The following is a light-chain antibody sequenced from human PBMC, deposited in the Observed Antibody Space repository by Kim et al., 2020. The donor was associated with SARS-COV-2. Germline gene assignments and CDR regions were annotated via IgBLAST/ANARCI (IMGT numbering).Light chain of an antibody. CDR3: SAWDSSLSAWV. CDR2: RNN. V-gene: IGLV10-54*01. Sequence: QAGLTQPPSVSKGLRQPATLTCTGNSNNVGNQGAAWLQQHQGHPPKLLSYRNNNRPSGISERLSASRSGNTASLTITGLQSEDEADYYCSAWDSSLSAWVFGGGTKLTVL. CDR1: SNNVGNQG. J-gene: IGLJ3*02.